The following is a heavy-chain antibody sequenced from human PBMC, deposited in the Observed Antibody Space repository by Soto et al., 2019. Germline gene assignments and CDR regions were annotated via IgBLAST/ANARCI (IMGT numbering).Heavy chain of an antibody. J-gene: IGHJ3*02. CDR3: ARDGDYYERCVYFLRDAFDI. CDR1: GFTFSDYY. D-gene: IGHD3-22*01. Sequence: QVQLVESGGGLVKPGGSLRLSCAASGFTFSDYYMSWIRQAPGKGLEWVSYISGSVGTIHYADSVKGRFTISRDNAKNSMYLQMNSLRAEDPAVYYCARDGDYYERCVYFLRDAFDIWGQGTMVTISS. V-gene: IGHV3-11*01. CDR2: ISGSVGTI.